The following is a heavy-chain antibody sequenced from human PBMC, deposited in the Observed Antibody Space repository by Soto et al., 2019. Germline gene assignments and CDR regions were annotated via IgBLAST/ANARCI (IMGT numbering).Heavy chain of an antibody. J-gene: IGHJ6*02. CDR3: AKSPDMRHYYHHGMDV. CDR1: VYTLNGHY. D-gene: IGHD2-15*01. CDR2: ISPSSAGA. V-gene: IGHV1-2*04. Sequence: ASVKVPYKGCVYTLNGHYLFWVRQAPGPGLEGMGWISPSSAGANIAQKFQGWVTMTKDTSIDTAYMELTSLRSDDTAVYHCAKSPDMRHYYHHGMDVWGQGTPVHVS.